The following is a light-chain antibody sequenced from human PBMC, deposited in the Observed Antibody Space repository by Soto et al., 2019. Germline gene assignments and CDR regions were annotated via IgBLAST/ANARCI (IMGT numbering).Light chain of an antibody. Sequence: QSVLTQSSSASASLGSSVKLTCTLSSGHSSYIIAWHQQQPGKAPRYLMKLEGSGSYNKGSGVPDRFSGSSSEADRYLTISTLQFEDEADYYCATWDANTWVFGGGTQLTVL. V-gene: IGLV4-60*02. J-gene: IGLJ3*02. CDR1: SGHSSYI. CDR2: LEGSGSY. CDR3: ATWDANTWV.